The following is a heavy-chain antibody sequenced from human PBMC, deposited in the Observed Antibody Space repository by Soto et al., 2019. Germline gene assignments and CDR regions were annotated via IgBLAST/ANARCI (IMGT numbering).Heavy chain of an antibody. CDR3: AKDFGFIAVAGTGKLYYYYYGMDV. V-gene: IGHV3-30*18. Sequence: QVQLVESGGGVVQPGRSLRLSCAASGFTFSSYGMHWVRQAPGKGLEWVAVISYDGSNKYYADSVKGRFTISRDNSKNTLYLQLNSLRAEDTAVYYCAKDFGFIAVAGTGKLYYYYYGMDVWGQGTTVTVSS. J-gene: IGHJ6*02. CDR1: GFTFSSYG. D-gene: IGHD6-19*01. CDR2: ISYDGSNK.